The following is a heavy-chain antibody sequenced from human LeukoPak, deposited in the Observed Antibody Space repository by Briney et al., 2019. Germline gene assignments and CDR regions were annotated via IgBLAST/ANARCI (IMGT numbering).Heavy chain of an antibody. CDR1: GFPFNTYA. D-gene: IGHD3-10*01. Sequence: GGSLRLSCAASGFPFNTYAMNWVRQAPGKGLEWVSGIDGSGTTTFYADSVKGRFTISRDNSMNTVYLQMNSLRAEDTAVYYCAKVRSGSGSYYYYYYGMDVWGQGTTVTVSS. V-gene: IGHV3-23*05. J-gene: IGHJ6*02. CDR3: AKVRSGSGSYYYYYYGMDV. CDR2: IDGSGTTT.